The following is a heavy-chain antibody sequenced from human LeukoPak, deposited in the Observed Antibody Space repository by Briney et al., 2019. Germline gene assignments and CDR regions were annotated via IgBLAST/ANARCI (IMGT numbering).Heavy chain of an antibody. Sequence: GGSLRLSCAASGFTFSSYAMSWVRQAPGQGLEWVSVISGGGGSTYYADSVKGRFTISRDNSKNTLYLQMNSLRAEDTAVYYCAKSQEDIVVVPAAMSTSMDVWGKGTTVTISS. J-gene: IGHJ6*03. CDR1: GFTFSSYA. CDR3: AKSQEDIVVVPAAMSTSMDV. D-gene: IGHD2-2*01. CDR2: ISGGGGST. V-gene: IGHV3-23*01.